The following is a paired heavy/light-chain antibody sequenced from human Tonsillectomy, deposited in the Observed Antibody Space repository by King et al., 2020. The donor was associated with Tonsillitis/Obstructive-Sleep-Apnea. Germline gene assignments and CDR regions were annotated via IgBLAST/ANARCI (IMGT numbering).Light chain of an antibody. CDR2: LGS. J-gene: IGKJ5*01. CDR1: QSLLHGNGYNY. V-gene: IGKV2-28*01. Sequence: DIVMTQSPLSLPVTPGEPASISCRSSQSLLHGNGYNYLDWFLQKPGQSPQLLIYLGSNRAAGVPDRFSGSGSGTDFTLKISRVEAEDVGVYYCMQALQAPPTFGQGTRLEI. CDR3: MQALQAPPT.
Heavy chain of an antibody. CDR2: ISPYTGNT. CDR1: GYTFSKYA. J-gene: IGHJ4*02. CDR3: AIVGEAHNYSFSR. V-gene: IGHV1-18*01. Sequence: QVHLVQSGAELKKPEASVKVSCKASGYTFSKYAITWVRQAPGQGLEWMGWISPYTGNTNYAQNLQDRVTMTTDTSTSTAYMELRSLRSDDTAVYYCAIVGEAHNYSFSRWGQGTLVSVSS. D-gene: IGHD2-21*01.